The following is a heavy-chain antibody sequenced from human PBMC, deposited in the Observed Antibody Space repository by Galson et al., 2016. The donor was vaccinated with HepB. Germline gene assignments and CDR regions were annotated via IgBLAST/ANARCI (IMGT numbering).Heavy chain of an antibody. Sequence: SVKVSCKASGGTFSSYAISWVRQAPGQGLEWMGGIIPIFGTANYAQKFQGRVTITADKSTSTAYMELSSLRSEDTAVYHCARSGSRELADYWGQGTLVTVSS. D-gene: IGHD1-26*01. V-gene: IGHV1-69*06. CDR3: ARSGSRELADY. CDR2: IIPIFGTA. J-gene: IGHJ4*02. CDR1: GGTFSSYA.